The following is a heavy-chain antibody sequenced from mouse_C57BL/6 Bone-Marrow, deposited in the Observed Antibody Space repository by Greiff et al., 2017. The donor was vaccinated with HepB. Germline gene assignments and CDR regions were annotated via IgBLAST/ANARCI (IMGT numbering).Heavy chain of an antibody. D-gene: IGHD1-1*01. CDR3: AGGYDGSSPYWYIDV. V-gene: IGHV5-17*01. CDR1: GFTFSDYG. Sequence: EVKLVEPGGGLVKPGGSLKLSCAASGFTFSDYGMHWVRQAPEKGLEWVAYISSGSSTIYYADKVKGRFTISRDNAKNTLFLQLTSLRSEDTAMYYCAGGYDGSSPYWYIDVWGTGTTVTVSS. J-gene: IGHJ1*03. CDR2: ISSGSSTI.